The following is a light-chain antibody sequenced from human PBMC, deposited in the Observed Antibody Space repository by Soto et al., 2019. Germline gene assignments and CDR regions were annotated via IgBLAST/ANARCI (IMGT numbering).Light chain of an antibody. CDR2: DAS. Sequence: EIVLTQSPATLSLSPGERATLSCSASQSVSSYLAWYQQKPGQAPRLLIYDASNMATGIPARFSGSGSGTDFTLTISSLEPEDFGVYYCQQRSNWPYTFGQGTKLEIK. CDR3: QQRSNWPYT. CDR1: QSVSSY. V-gene: IGKV3-11*01. J-gene: IGKJ2*01.